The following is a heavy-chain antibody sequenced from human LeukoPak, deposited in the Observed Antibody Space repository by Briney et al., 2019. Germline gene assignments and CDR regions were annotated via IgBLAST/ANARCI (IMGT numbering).Heavy chain of an antibody. CDR1: GFNFQYAW. CDR2: IKSKRDGETT. V-gene: IGHV3-15*01. CDR3: TSLVGSPTY. Sequence: GGSLRLSCAGSGFNFQYAWMTWVRQAPGRGLEWVGRIKSKRDGETTDYAALVKSRFSISRDDSKNTVYLQMNSLRTEDTAVYYCTSLVGSPTYWGQGTLVAVSS. D-gene: IGHD4-23*01. J-gene: IGHJ4*02.